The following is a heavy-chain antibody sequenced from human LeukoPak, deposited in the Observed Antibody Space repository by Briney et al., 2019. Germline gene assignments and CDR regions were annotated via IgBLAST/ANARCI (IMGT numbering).Heavy chain of an antibody. J-gene: IGHJ4*02. CDR2: ISSSSSTI. Sequence: GGSLRLSCAASGFTFSSYSMNWVREAPGKGLEWVSYISSSSSTIYYADSVKGRFTISRDNAKNSLYLQMNSLRDEDTAVYYCAGERFWSGSKGGLYFDYWGQGTLVTVSS. CDR3: AGERFWSGSKGGLYFDY. D-gene: IGHD3-3*01. CDR1: GFTFSSYS. V-gene: IGHV3-48*02.